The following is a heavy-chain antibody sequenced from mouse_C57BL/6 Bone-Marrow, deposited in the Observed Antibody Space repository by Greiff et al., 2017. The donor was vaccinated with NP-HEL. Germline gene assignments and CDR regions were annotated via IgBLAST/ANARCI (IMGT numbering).Heavy chain of an antibody. CDR1: GFTFSSYG. D-gene: IGHD2-5*01. Sequence: EVQGVESGGDLVKPGGSLTLSCAASGFTFSSYGMSWVRPTPDKRLEWVATISSGGSYTYYPARVQGRFTISRDNAKNTLYLQMSSLKSEDTAMYYGARHDSNYAWFSYWGQGTLVTVSA. J-gene: IGHJ3*01. CDR2: ISSGGSYT. CDR3: ARHDSNYAWFSY. V-gene: IGHV5-6*01.